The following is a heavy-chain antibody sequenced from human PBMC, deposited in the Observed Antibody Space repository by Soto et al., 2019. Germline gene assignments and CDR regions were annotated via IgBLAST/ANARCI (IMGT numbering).Heavy chain of an antibody. D-gene: IGHD1-26*01. CDR3: AREGGNLNWFDP. Sequence: GGSLRLSCAASGFTFSSYAMSWVRQAPGKGLVWVSRINIDGSTIYYADSVKGRFTISRDNAKNSLYLQMNSLRDEDTAVYYCAREGGNLNWFDPWGQGTLVTVSS. J-gene: IGHJ5*02. CDR1: GFTFSSYA. CDR2: INIDGSTI. V-gene: IGHV3-48*02.